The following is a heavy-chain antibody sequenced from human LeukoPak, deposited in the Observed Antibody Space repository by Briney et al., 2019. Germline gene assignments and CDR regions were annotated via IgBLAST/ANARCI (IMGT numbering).Heavy chain of an antibody. CDR3: ASHTTTAAPDY. J-gene: IGHJ4*02. CDR2: ISSSSSPI. Sequence: GGSLRLSCAASGFTVSSNYMNWVRQAPGKGLEWVSYISSSSSPIYYADSVKGRFTISRDNAKNSLYLQMNSLRAEDTATYYCASHTTTAAPDYWGQGTLVTVSS. D-gene: IGHD6-13*01. V-gene: IGHV3-48*01. CDR1: GFTVSSNY.